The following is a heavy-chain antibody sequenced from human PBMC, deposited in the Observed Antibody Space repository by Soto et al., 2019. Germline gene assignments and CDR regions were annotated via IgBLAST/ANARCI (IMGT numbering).Heavy chain of an antibody. CDR2: VSASGLNT. CDR3: ARDLYYYGSGSGYFDY. D-gene: IGHD3-10*01. CDR1: GFTFSTYA. V-gene: IGHV3-48*02. Sequence: PGGSLRLSCAASGFTFSTYAMAWVRQAPGKGLEWVSGVSASGLNTDYADSVKGRFTTSRDNAKNSLYLQMNSLRDEDTAVYYCARDLYYYGSGSGYFDYWGQGIQVTVSS. J-gene: IGHJ4*02.